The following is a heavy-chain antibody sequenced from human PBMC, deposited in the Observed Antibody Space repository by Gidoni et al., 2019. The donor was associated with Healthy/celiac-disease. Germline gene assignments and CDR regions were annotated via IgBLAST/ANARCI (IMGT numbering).Heavy chain of an antibody. V-gene: IGHV3-30-3*01. CDR1: GFPFARYA. D-gene: IGHD3-16*01. J-gene: IGHJ3*02. CDR2: ISYDGSNK. CDR3: ARDYAGGAQPDAFDI. Sequence: QVQLVESGGGVVQPGRSLSLSCAASGFPFARYAMHWVRQAPGKGLEWVAVISYDGSNKNYADSVKGRFTISRDNSKNTLYLQMNSLRAEDTAVYYCARDYAGGAQPDAFDIWGQGTMVTVSS.